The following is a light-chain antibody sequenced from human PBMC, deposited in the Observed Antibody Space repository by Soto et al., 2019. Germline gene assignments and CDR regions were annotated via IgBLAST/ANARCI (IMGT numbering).Light chain of an antibody. V-gene: IGKV3-20*01. Sequence: EIVLTQSPGTLSLPPGERAILSCRASQSVSSDSLAWYRQKPGQAPRLLVYDASSRATGIPDRFSGSGSGTDFTLTISRLEPEDFAVYYCQQYGSAPRTFGQGTKVEIK. J-gene: IGKJ1*01. CDR1: QSVSSDS. CDR3: QQYGSAPRT. CDR2: DAS.